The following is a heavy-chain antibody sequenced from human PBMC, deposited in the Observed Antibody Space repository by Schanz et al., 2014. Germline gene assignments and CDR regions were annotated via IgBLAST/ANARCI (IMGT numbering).Heavy chain of an antibody. J-gene: IGHJ4*02. D-gene: IGHD3-10*01. CDR1: GFTFSSYW. CDR3: TRGSGSRSYGWYYDS. V-gene: IGHV3-74*01. Sequence: EVQLVESGGGLVQPGGSLRLSCAASGFTFSSYWMHWVRQAPGKGLVWISRINSDGSSASYADSVKGRFTISRDNAKNTLYLQMNSVIAEDSAVYYCTRGSGSRSYGWYYDSWGQGTLVTVSS. CDR2: INSDGSSA.